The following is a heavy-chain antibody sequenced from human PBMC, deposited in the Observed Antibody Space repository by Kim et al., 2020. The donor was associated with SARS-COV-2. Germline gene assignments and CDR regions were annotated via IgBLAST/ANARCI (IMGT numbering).Heavy chain of an antibody. Sequence: GGSLRLSCAASGFTFSSYSMNWVRQAPGKGLEWVSSISSSSSYIYYADSVKGRFTISRDNAKNSLYLQMNSLRPEDTAVYYCARGFFRYSGYDAFDYWGQGTLVTVSS. CDR1: GFTFSSYS. CDR3: ARGFFRYSGYDAFDY. CDR2: ISSSSSYI. D-gene: IGHD5-12*01. V-gene: IGHV3-21*01. J-gene: IGHJ4*02.